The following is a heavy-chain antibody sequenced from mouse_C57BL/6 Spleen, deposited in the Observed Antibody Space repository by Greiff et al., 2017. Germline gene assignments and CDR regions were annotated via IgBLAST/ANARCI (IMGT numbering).Heavy chain of an antibody. D-gene: IGHD1-1*01. Sequence: EVQLQQSGPELVKPGASVKISCKASGYTFTDYYMNWVKQSHGKSLEWIGDINPNNGGTSYNQKFKGKATLTVDKSSSTAYMELRSLTSEDSAVYYCARLHATVVGNYLDYWGQGTTLTVSS. V-gene: IGHV1-26*01. J-gene: IGHJ2*01. CDR1: GYTFTDYY. CDR2: INPNNGGT. CDR3: ARLHATVVGNYLDY.